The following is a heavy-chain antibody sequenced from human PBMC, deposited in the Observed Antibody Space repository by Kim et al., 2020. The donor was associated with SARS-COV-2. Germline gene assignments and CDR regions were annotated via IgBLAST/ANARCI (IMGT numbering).Heavy chain of an antibody. Sequence: GGSLRLSCAASGFTFSSYSMNWVRQAPGKGLEWVSSISSSSSYIYYADSVKGRFTISRDNAKNSLYLQMNSLRAEDTAVYYCARDHPYDYIWGSYRYPSAFDIWGQGTMVTVSS. CDR2: ISSSSSYI. CDR1: GFTFSSYS. V-gene: IGHV3-21*01. CDR3: ARDHPYDYIWGSYRYPSAFDI. J-gene: IGHJ3*02. D-gene: IGHD3-16*02.